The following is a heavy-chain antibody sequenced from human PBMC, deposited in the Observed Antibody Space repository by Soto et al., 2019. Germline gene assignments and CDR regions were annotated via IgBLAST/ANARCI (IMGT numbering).Heavy chain of an antibody. J-gene: IGHJ6*02. CDR1: GFTFSSYS. Sequence: GGSLRLSCAASGFTFSSYSMNWVRQAPGKGIKWVSSISSSSSYIYYADSVKGRFTISRDNAKNSLYLKMNSLRAEDTAVYYCARDASLIAIFGVVPYGMDVWGQGTTVTVSS. V-gene: IGHV3-21*01. D-gene: IGHD3-3*01. CDR2: ISSSSSYI. CDR3: ARDASLIAIFGVVPYGMDV.